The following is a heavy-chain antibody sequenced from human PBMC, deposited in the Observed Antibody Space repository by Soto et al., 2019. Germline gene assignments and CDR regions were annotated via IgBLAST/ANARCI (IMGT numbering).Heavy chain of an antibody. CDR1: GFTFNSYW. V-gene: IGHV3-7*01. Sequence: ASVKVSCAASGFTFNSYWMTWVRQAPGKGLEWVANINTDGSQKHSVDSVKGRFTFSRDNGKNALYLQMNSLRVEDTAVYYCARVSRRNTFDVWGQGTMVTVSS. J-gene: IGHJ3*01. CDR3: ARVSRRNTFDV. CDR2: INTDGSQK.